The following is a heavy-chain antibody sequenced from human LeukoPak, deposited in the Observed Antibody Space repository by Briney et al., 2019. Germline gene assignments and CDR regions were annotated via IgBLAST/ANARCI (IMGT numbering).Heavy chain of an antibody. Sequence: PSETLSLTCAVYGGSFSGYYWSWVRQPPGKGREWVGEINHRGSTNYNPYLKGRGTVSVDTSKNQFSLKLSSVTAADTAVYYCARGRKARPHIVVVPPGNGFDPWGQGTLVTVSS. D-gene: IGHD2-2*01. V-gene: IGHV4-34*01. J-gene: IGHJ5*02. CDR1: GGSFSGYY. CDR2: INHRGST. CDR3: ARGRKARPHIVVVPPGNGFDP.